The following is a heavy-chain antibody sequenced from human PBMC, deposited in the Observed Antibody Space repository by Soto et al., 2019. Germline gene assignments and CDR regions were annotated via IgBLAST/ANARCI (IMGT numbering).Heavy chain of an antibody. CDR1: GFTFSNYA. CDR3: AKDREYFDY. V-gene: IGHV3-23*01. J-gene: IGHJ4*02. CDR2: IRGSSGTP. Sequence: EVQLLESGGGLVQPGGSLRLSCAASGFTFSNYAMNWVRQAPGKGLEWVASIRGSSGTPYYADSVRGRFTISRDNSKNTLSLQMNSLRVEDTAVYYCAKDREYFDYWGQGALVTVSS.